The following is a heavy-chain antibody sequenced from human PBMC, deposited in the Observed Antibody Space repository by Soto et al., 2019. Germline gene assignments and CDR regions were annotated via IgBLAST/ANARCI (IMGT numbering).Heavy chain of an antibody. D-gene: IGHD1-7*01. Sequence: SETLSLTCTVSGGSISSYYWSWIRQPPGKGLEWIGYIYYSGSTDYNPSLKSRVTISVDTSKNQFSLKLRSVTAADTAVYSCARDLELTAGYYYGMDVWGQGTTVTVSS. CDR1: GGSISSYY. CDR2: IYYSGST. V-gene: IGHV4-59*01. CDR3: ARDLELTAGYYYGMDV. J-gene: IGHJ6*02.